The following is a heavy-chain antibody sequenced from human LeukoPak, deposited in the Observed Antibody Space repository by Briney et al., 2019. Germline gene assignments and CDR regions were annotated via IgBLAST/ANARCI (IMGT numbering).Heavy chain of an antibody. V-gene: IGHV4-59*08. D-gene: IGHD3-10*01. CDR3: ATTLSITMVRGANYGMDV. CDR1: GGSISSYY. J-gene: IGHJ6*02. CDR2: IYYSGST. Sequence: SETLSLTCTVSGGSISSYYWSWIRQPPGKGLEWIGYIYYSGSTNYNPSLKSRVTISVDTSKNQFSLKLSSVTAADTAVYYCATTLSITMVRGANYGMDVWGQGTTVTVSS.